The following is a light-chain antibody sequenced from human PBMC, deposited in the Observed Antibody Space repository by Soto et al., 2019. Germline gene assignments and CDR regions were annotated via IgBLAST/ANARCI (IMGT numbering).Light chain of an antibody. Sequence: EIVLTQSPGTLSLSPGERAALSCRARQSVSSSDLAWYQQKPGQAPRLLIYGASSRATGIPDRFSGSGSGTDFTLTISRLEPEDFAVYYCQQYGSSPQGLAFGGGTKVDIK. CDR1: QSVSSSD. V-gene: IGKV3-20*01. J-gene: IGKJ4*01. CDR2: GAS. CDR3: QQYGSSPQGLA.